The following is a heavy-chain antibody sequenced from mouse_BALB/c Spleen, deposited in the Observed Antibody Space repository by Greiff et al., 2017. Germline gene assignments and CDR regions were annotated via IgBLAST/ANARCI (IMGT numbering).Heavy chain of an antibody. D-gene: IGHD3-1*01. CDR3: ARGGKLTRVLYYAMDY. J-gene: IGHJ4*01. CDR1: GYSITSDYA. CDR2: ISYSGST. V-gene: IGHV3-2*02. Sequence: VQLQQSGPGLVKPSQSLSLTCTVTGYSITSDYAWNWIRQFPGNKLEWMGYISYSGSTSYNPSLKSRISITRDTSKNQFFLQLNSVTTEDTATYYCARGGKLTRVLYYAMDYWGQGTSVTASS.